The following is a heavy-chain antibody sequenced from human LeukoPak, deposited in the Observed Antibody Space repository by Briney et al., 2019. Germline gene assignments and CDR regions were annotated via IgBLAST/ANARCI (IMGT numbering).Heavy chain of an antibody. CDR3: ARDLSSSSTAYLHH. CDR1: GFTFSSYG. J-gene: IGHJ1*01. D-gene: IGHD6-6*01. CDR2: IWYDGSNK. Sequence: GRSLRLSCAASGFTFSSYGVHWVRQAPGKGLEWVAVIWYDGSNKYYADSVKGRFTISRDNSKNTLYLQTNSLRAEDTAVYYCARDLSSSSTAYLHHWGQGTLVTVSS. V-gene: IGHV3-33*01.